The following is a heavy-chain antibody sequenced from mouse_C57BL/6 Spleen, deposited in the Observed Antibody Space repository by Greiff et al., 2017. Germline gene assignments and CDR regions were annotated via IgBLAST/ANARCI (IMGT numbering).Heavy chain of an antibody. V-gene: IGHV1-55*01. D-gene: IGHD1-1*01. CDR1: GYTFTSYW. Sequence: QVQLQQPGAELVKPGASVKMSCKASGYTFTSYWITWVKQRPGQGLEWIGDIYPGSGSTNYNEKFKSKATLTVDTSSSTAYMQLSSLTSEDSAVYYCASDYGSRNYFDYWGQGTTLTVSS. J-gene: IGHJ2*01. CDR2: IYPGSGST. CDR3: ASDYGSRNYFDY.